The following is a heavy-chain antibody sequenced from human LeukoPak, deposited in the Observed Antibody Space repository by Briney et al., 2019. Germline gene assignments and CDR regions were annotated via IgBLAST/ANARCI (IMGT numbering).Heavy chain of an antibody. CDR2: MSPNSGDT. CDR1: GYTFTNYD. CDR3: ARGPPNWGYDY. V-gene: IGHV1-8*01. Sequence: GASVKVSCKTSGYTFTNYDINWVRQATGQRPERMGWMSPNSGDTGYAQKFQDRVTMTRNTSISTAYMELSSLRSDDTAVYYCARGPPNWGYDYWGPGTLVTVSS. D-gene: IGHD7-27*01. J-gene: IGHJ4*02.